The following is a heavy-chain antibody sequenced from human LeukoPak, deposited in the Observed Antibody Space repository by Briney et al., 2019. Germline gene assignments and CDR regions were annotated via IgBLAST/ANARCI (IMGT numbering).Heavy chain of an antibody. J-gene: IGHJ4*02. V-gene: IGHV4-61*01. Sequence: SETLSLTCTVSGGSVSNGRYYWSWIRQPPGKGLEWIGYIYYSGSTNYNPSLKSRVTISVDTSKNQLSLRLSSVTAADTAVYYCASHGSRRDFDYWGQGTLVTVSS. CDR2: IYYSGST. CDR3: ASHGSRRDFDY. D-gene: IGHD3-10*01. CDR1: GGSVSNGRYY.